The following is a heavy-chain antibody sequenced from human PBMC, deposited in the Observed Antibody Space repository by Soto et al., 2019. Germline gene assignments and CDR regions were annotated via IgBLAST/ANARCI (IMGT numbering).Heavy chain of an antibody. Sequence: SLRLSCAASGFTFSSYGMHWVRQAPGKGLEWVAVIWYDGSNKYYADSVKGRFTISRDNSKNTLYLQMNSLRAEDTAVYYCARDHGPGVATIHFTFDYWGQGTLVTVSS. D-gene: IGHD5-12*01. J-gene: IGHJ4*02. CDR1: GFTFSSYG. CDR2: IWYDGSNK. CDR3: ARDHGPGVATIHFTFDY. V-gene: IGHV3-33*01.